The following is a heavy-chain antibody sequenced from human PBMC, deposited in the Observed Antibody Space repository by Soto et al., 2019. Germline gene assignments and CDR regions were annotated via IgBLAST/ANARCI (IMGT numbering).Heavy chain of an antibody. J-gene: IGHJ4*02. Sequence: PGGSLRLSCAASGFTFSSYAMSWVRQAPGKGLAWVSGTSVSGGSTYYADSVKGRFTISRDNSKNTLYLQMNSLRAEDTAVYYCAINTRYDPPDYWGQGTLVTVSS. V-gene: IGHV3-23*01. CDR2: TSVSGGST. D-gene: IGHD3-16*01. CDR1: GFTFSSYA. CDR3: AINTRYDPPDY.